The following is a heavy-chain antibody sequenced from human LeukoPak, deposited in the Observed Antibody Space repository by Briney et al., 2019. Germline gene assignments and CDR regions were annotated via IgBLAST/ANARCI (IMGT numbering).Heavy chain of an antibody. D-gene: IGHD2-21*01. CDR3: ARSTIHPGYSFDY. CDR1: GYTFTSYD. V-gene: IGHV1-8*01. J-gene: IGHJ4*02. CDR2: MNPNSGNT. Sequence: ASVKVSCKASGYTFTSYDIDWVRQATGQGLEWMGWMNPNSGNTGYAQKFQGRVTMTRNTSISTAYMELSSLRSEDTAVYYCARSTIHPGYSFDYWGQGTLVTVSS.